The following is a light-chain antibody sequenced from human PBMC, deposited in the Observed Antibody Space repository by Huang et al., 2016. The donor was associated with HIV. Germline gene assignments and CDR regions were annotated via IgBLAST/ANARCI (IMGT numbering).Light chain of an antibody. Sequence: VVMTQSPLSLPVPPGEPASISCRSSQSLRHRNGLNYLDWYLQKPGQSPHLLIHLGSSRASVVPDRFSGGGSGTDFSLKISRVEAEDAGIYYCMEALQTPYTFGQGTKLEI. J-gene: IGKJ2*01. CDR1: QSLRHRNGLNY. V-gene: IGKV2-28*01. CDR3: MEALQTPYT. CDR2: LGS.